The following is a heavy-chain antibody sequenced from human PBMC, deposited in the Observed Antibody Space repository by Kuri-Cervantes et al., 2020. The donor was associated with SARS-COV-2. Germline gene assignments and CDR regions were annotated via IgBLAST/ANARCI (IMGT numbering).Heavy chain of an antibody. D-gene: IGHD1-26*01. V-gene: IGHV4-34*01. CDR3: ARGRGERVFDY. J-gene: IGHJ4*02. Sequence: GSLRLSCAASGFTFSSYWMSWVRQAPGKGLEWIGEIHHSGSTNYNPSLRSRVTISVDTSKNQFSLKLSSVTAADTAVYFCARGRGERVFDYWGQGTLVTVSS. CDR1: GFTFSSYW. CDR2: IHHSGST.